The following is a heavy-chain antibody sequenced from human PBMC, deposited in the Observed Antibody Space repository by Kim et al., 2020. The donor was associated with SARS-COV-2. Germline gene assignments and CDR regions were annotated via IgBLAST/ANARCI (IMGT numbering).Heavy chain of an antibody. CDR3: ARGGFDHYYAMDV. D-gene: IGHD3-10*01. CDR2: IHYSGSA. Sequence: SETLSLTCTVSGGSVSSENYYWSWIRQPPGKGLEWIGYIHYSGSANHNPSLKSRVTISVETSRNQFSLRLSSVTAADTAIYYCARGGFDHYYAMDVWGQGTTVTVSS. J-gene: IGHJ6*02. V-gene: IGHV4-61*01. CDR1: GGSVSSENYY.